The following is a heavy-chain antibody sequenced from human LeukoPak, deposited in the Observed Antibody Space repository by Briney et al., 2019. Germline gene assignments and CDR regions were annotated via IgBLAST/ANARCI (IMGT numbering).Heavy chain of an antibody. J-gene: IGHJ4*02. D-gene: IGHD1-26*01. V-gene: IGHV3-15*01. CDR1: GFTFSSYW. CDR2: IKSKTDGGTT. CDR3: TTLTGGGPH. Sequence: GGSLRLSCVASGFTFSSYWMSWVRQAPGKGLEWVGRIKSKTDGGTTDYAAPVKGRFTISRDDSINTLYLQMNSLKTEDTAVYYCTTLTGGGPHWGQGTLVTVSS.